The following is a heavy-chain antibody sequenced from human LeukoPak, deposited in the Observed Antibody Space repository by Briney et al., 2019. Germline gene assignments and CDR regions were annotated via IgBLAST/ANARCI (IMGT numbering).Heavy chain of an antibody. V-gene: IGHV3-21*01. CDR2: ISSSSSYI. CDR3: ARGGLYGDYFDY. D-gene: IGHD4-17*01. CDR1: GFTFSSYS. J-gene: IGHJ4*02. Sequence: PGGSLRLSCAASGFTFSSYSMNWVRQAPGKGLEWVSSISSSSSYIYYADSVKGRFTISRDNAKNSLYLQMNSLRAEDTAVYYCARGGLYGDYFDYWGQGTLVTVSS.